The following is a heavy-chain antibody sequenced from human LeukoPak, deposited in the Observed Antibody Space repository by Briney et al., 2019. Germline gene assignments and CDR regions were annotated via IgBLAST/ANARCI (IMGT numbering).Heavy chain of an antibody. Sequence: SETLSLTCTVSGGSISSYYWSWIRQHPGKGLEWIGYIYYSGSTYYNPSLKSRVTISVDTSKNQFSLKLSSVTAADTAVYYCARRLGSSSSYNWFDPWGQGTLVTVSS. D-gene: IGHD6-6*01. J-gene: IGHJ5*02. CDR3: ARRLGSSSSYNWFDP. V-gene: IGHV4-59*06. CDR2: IYYSGST. CDR1: GGSISSYY.